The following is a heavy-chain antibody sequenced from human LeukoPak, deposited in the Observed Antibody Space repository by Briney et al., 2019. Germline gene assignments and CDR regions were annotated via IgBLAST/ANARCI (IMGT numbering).Heavy chain of an antibody. V-gene: IGHV4-59*11. D-gene: IGHD4-17*01. Sequence: SETLSLTCTVSGDSMNSHYWSWIRQPPGKGLEWIGYTSYIGSTNYNPSLKSRVTIPVDTSKNQFSLKLSSVTAADTAVYYCARDPTTVTKGLDIWGKGTMVTVSS. CDR1: GDSMNSHY. CDR3: ARDPTTVTKGLDI. CDR2: TSYIGST. J-gene: IGHJ3*02.